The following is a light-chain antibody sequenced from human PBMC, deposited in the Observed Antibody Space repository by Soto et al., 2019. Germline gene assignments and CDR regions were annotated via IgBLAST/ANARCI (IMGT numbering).Light chain of an antibody. Sequence: VVTQSPGTLSLSPGERATISCRASQTISSTYVAWYQHKPGQAPRLLIFGASSRATGIPHRVSGRGSGTHFALTVSRLEPEDCGVYCNQSGGSPPYTFGQGTRLEI. CDR3: NQSGGSPPYT. CDR2: GAS. CDR1: QTISSTY. J-gene: IGKJ2*01. V-gene: IGKV3-20*01.